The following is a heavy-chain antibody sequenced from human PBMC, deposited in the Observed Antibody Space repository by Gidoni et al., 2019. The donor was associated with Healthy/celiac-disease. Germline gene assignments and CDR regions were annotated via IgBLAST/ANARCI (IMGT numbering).Heavy chain of an antibody. CDR3: ARQYIAAPRVGWFDP. CDR1: GGSISSSSYY. J-gene: IGHJ5*02. V-gene: IGHV4-39*01. Sequence: QLQLQESGPGLVKPSETLSLTCTVSGGSISSSSYYWGWIRQPPGKGLGWIGSIYYSGSTYYNPSLKSRVTISVDTSKNQFSLKLSSVTAADTAVYYCARQYIAAPRVGWFDPWGQGTLVTVSS. CDR2: IYYSGST. D-gene: IGHD6-6*01.